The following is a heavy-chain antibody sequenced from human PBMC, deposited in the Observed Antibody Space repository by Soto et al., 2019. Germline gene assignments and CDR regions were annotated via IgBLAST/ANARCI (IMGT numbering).Heavy chain of an antibody. V-gene: IGHV5-51*01. D-gene: IGHD4-17*01. CDR3: ARQTTVTSYWYFDL. J-gene: IGHJ2*01. Sequence: PGESLKISCKGSEYSFTNFWIGWVRQMPGKGLEWMGIIYPGDSNTRYSPSFQGQVTISVDKSIYTAYLQWNSLKASDTATYYCARQTTVTSYWYFDLWGRGTLVTVSS. CDR1: EYSFTNFW. CDR2: IYPGDSNT.